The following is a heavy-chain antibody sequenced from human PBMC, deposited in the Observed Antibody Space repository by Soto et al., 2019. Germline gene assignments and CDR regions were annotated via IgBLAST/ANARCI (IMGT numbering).Heavy chain of an antibody. J-gene: IGHJ4*02. D-gene: IGHD3-9*01. V-gene: IGHV5-51*01. CDR2: IYPGYSDA. CDR1: GYSFTDYW. CDR3: ARQADYNILTGYFYYFDY. Sequence: PGGSLKISCKSSGYSFTDYWIGWVRQMPGKGLEWMWIIYPGYSDARYSPSFQGQVTISVDTSINTAFLRWNSLTASDTAMYYCARQADYNILTGYFYYFDYWGQGSLVTVS.